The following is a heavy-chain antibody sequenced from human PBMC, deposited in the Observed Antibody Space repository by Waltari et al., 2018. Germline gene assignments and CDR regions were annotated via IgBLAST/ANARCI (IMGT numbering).Heavy chain of an antibody. CDR2: IRYDGSNK. Sequence: QVQLVESGGGVVQPGGSLRLSCAASGFTFSSYGIPWVRQAPGKGLEWVAFIRYDGSNKYYADSVKGRFTISRDNSKNTLYLQMNSLRAEDTAVYYCANLPRITMVSGYFDYWGQGTLVTVSS. CDR3: ANLPRITMVSGYFDY. D-gene: IGHD3-10*01. CDR1: GFTFSSYG. J-gene: IGHJ4*02. V-gene: IGHV3-30*02.